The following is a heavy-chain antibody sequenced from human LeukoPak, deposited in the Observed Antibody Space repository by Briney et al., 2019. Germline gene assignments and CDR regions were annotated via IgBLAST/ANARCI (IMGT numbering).Heavy chain of an antibody. J-gene: IGHJ4*02. D-gene: IGHD5-18*01. V-gene: IGHV3-30*02. CDR3: AKEEGRYGPPGLFYFDY. CDR2: IRYDGSNK. Sequence: HPGGSLRLSCAASGFTFSSYGMHWVRQAPGKGLEWVAFIRYDGSNKYYADSVKGRFTISRDNSKNTLYLQMNSLRAEDTAVYYCAKEEGRYGPPGLFYFDYWGQGTLVTVSS. CDR1: GFTFSSYG.